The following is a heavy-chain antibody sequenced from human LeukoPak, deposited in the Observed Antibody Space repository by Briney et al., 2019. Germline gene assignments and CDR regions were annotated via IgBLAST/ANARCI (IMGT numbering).Heavy chain of an antibody. D-gene: IGHD3-22*01. CDR3: ARVRKQYYYDDSHHRDASDI. CDR2: SKNKCNNCIT. CDR1: GFTFSDYC. Sequence: GGSLRLFCEASGFTFSDYCMDWVRQAPGKGLELVARSKNKCNNCITEYAASVKGRFITSRDDSKNSLYLQINSLKTEDTAVYYCARVRKQYYYDDSHHRDASDIWGQGTMVIVSS. J-gene: IGHJ3*02. V-gene: IGHV3-72*01.